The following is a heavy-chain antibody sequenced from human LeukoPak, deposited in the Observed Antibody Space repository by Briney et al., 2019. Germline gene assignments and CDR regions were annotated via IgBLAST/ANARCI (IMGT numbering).Heavy chain of an antibody. Sequence: ASVKVSCKVSGYTLTELSMHWVRQAPGKGLEWMGGFDPEDGETIYAQKFQGRVTMTEDTSTDTAYMELSSLRSEDTAVYYCATGDGSGSYYNVKDYYYMDVWGKGTTVTVSS. CDR2: FDPEDGET. CDR3: ATGDGSGSYYNVKDYYYMDV. V-gene: IGHV1-24*01. J-gene: IGHJ6*03. D-gene: IGHD3-10*01. CDR1: GYTLTELS.